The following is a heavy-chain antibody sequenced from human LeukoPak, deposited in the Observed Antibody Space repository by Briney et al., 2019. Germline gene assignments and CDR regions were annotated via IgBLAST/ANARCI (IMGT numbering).Heavy chain of an antibody. V-gene: IGHV3-30-3*01. CDR1: GFTFSSYA. Sequence: PGGSLRLSCAASGFTFSSYAMHWVRQAPGKGLEWVAVISYDGSNKYYADSVKGRFTISRDNSKNTLYLQMNSLRAEDTAVYYCGRDSNPNPAAGTDYFDYWGQGTLVTVSS. D-gene: IGHD6-13*01. J-gene: IGHJ4*02. CDR3: GRDSNPNPAAGTDYFDY. CDR2: ISYDGSNK.